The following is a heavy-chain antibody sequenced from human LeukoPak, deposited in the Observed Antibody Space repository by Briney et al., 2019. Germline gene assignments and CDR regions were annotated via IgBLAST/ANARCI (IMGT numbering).Heavy chain of an antibody. CDR1: GYTFIGYY. J-gene: IGHJ6*02. D-gene: IGHD3-3*01. V-gene: IGHV1-2*02. CDR2: INPNSGGT. CDR3: ARDLIFGVVNGMDV. Sequence: ASVKVSCKASGYTFIGYYMHWVRQAPGQGLEWMGWINPNSGGTNYAQKFQGRVTMTRDTSISTAYMELSRLRSDDTAVYYCARDLIFGVVNGMDVWGQGTTVTVSS.